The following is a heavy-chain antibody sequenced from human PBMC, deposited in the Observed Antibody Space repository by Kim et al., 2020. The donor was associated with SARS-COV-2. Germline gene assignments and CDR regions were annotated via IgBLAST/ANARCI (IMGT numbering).Heavy chain of an antibody. CDR3: AREMRYYGSGTYSKGGMDV. CDR1: GGSISSYY. CDR2: IYYSGST. J-gene: IGHJ6*02. D-gene: IGHD3-10*01. V-gene: IGHV4-59*01. Sequence: SETLSLTCTVSGGSISSYYWSWIRQPPGKGLEWIGYIYYSGSTNYNPSLKSRVTISVDTSKNQFSLKLSSVTAADTAVYYCAREMRYYGSGTYSKGGMDVWGQGTTVTVSS.